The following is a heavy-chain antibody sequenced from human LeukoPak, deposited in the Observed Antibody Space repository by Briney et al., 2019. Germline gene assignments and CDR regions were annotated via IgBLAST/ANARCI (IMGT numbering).Heavy chain of an antibody. CDR3: AKSIAAAGNTFDY. J-gene: IGHJ4*02. Sequence: GESLKISCKGSGYSFTSYWIGWVRQMPGKGLEWMGIIYPGDSDTRYSPSFQGQVTISADKSISTAYLQWSSLKASDTAMYYCAKSIAAAGNTFDYWGQGTMVTVSS. D-gene: IGHD6-13*01. CDR1: GYSFTSYW. V-gene: IGHV5-51*01. CDR2: IYPGDSDT.